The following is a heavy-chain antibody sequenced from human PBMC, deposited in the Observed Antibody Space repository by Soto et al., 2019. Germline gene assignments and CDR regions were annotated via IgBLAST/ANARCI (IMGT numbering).Heavy chain of an antibody. CDR2: IKSKTDGGTT. D-gene: IGHD4-17*01. J-gene: IGHJ3*02. V-gene: IGHV3-15*01. Sequence: ESGGGLVKPGGSLRLSCAASGFTFSNAWMSWVRQAPGKGLEWVGRIKSKTDGGTTDYAAPVKGRFTISRDDSKNTLYLQMNSLKTEDTAVYYCTTGSRLRFAFDIWGQGTMVTVSS. CDR3: TTGSRLRFAFDI. CDR1: GFTFSNAW.